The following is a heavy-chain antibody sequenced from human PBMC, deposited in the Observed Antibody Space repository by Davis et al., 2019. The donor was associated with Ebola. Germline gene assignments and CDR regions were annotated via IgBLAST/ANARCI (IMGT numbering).Heavy chain of an antibody. CDR3: ARDGYCTNGVCYFHYYGMDV. D-gene: IGHD2-8*01. CDR2: IYYSGST. V-gene: IGHV4-59*01. J-gene: IGHJ6*02. Sequence: MPSETLSLTCTVSGGSISSYYWSWIRQPPGKGLEWIGYIYYSGSTNYNPSLKSRVTISVDTSKNQFSLKLSSVTAADTAVYYCARDGYCTNGVCYFHYYGMDVWGQGTTVTVSS. CDR1: GGSISSYY.